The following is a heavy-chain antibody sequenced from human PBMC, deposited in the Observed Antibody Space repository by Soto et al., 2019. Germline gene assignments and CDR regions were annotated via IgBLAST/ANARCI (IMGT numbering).Heavy chain of an antibody. D-gene: IGHD6-19*01. CDR3: ARRYGWLYFDY. Sequence: SETLSLSCTDAEDSIRDRNYFSGWIRQPPGKGLEWIGTIFYSGSTYYNPSLKSRVTISVDTSKNQFSLRLISVTAADTALYYCARRYGWLYFDYWGQGSLVTVS. V-gene: IGHV4-39*01. CDR2: IFYSGST. J-gene: IGHJ4*02. CDR1: EDSIRDRNYF.